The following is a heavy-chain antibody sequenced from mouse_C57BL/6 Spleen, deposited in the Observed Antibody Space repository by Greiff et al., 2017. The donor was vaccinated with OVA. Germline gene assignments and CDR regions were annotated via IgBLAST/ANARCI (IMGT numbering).Heavy chain of an antibody. J-gene: IGHJ2*01. D-gene: IGHD1-1*01. CDR3: ARGISSYVDY. Sequence: VQLQQSGPELVKPGASVKISCKASGYAFSSSRMNWVKQRPGKGLEWIGLIYPGDGDTKYNGKFKGKAKLTADKSSSTAYMQLRSLTSEDSAVYFCARGISSYVDYWGQGTTLTVSS. CDR1: GYAFSSSR. CDR2: IYPGDGDT. V-gene: IGHV1-82*01.